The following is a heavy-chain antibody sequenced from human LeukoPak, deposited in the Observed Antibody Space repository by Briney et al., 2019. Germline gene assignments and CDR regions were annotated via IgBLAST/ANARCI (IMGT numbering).Heavy chain of an antibody. CDR2: IYSGGST. V-gene: IGHV3-53*01. D-gene: IGHD6-6*01. CDR3: ARVSSSSSGGWFDP. J-gene: IGHJ5*02. Sequence: PGGSLRLSCAASGFTVSSNYMSWVRQAPGKGLEWVSVIYSGGSTYYADSVKGRFTISRDNSKNTLYLQMNSLRAEDTAVYYCARVSSSSSGGWFDPWGQGTLVTVSS. CDR1: GFTVSSNY.